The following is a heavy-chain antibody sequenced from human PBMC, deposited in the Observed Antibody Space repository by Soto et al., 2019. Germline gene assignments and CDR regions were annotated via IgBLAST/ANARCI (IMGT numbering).Heavy chain of an antibody. V-gene: IGHV3-15*01. CDR2: IKSNADGGTI. CDR1: GFTFSNAW. D-gene: IGHD1-1*01. CDR3: TTTGTIDY. J-gene: IGHJ4*02. Sequence: GGSLRLSCAASGFTFSNAWMSWIRQAPGKGLEWVGRIKSNADGGTIYYAAPVKGRFTISRDDSKNMVYLQMNSLKSEDTAVYYCTTTGTIDYWGQGTLVTVPQ.